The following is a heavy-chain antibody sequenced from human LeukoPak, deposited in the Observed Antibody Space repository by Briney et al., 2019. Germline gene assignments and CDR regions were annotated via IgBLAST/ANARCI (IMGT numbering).Heavy chain of an antibody. J-gene: IGHJ4*02. V-gene: IGHV3-73*01. CDR2: IRSKDNNYAT. D-gene: IGHD1-14*01. CDR3: ARGGQTADFDY. CDR1: GFTFSDSV. Sequence: GGSLRLSCAASGFTFSDSVVHWVRQTSGKGLEWIGRIRSKDNNYATAYAASVKGRFTISRDDSKNTAFLQMNSLKTEDTAVYYCARGGQTADFDYWGQGTLVTVSS.